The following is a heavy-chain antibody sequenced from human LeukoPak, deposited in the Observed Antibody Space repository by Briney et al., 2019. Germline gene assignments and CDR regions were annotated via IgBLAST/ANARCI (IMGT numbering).Heavy chain of an antibody. D-gene: IGHD3-22*01. CDR2: IYPGDSDT. Sequence: GESLKISCKGSGYSFTNYWIGWVRQMPGKGLEWMGIIYPGDSDTRYSPSFQGQVTISADKSISTAYLQWSSLKASDTAMYYCARPYYDSSGYPVYFDYWGQGTLVTVSS. CDR3: ARPYYDSSGYPVYFDY. J-gene: IGHJ4*02. CDR1: GYSFTNYW. V-gene: IGHV5-51*01.